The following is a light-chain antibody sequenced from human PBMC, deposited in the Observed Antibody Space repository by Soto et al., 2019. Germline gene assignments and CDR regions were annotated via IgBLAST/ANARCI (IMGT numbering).Light chain of an antibody. J-gene: IGKJ5*01. V-gene: IGKV3-20*01. CDR1: EPTYSAD. Sequence: MTQSPGTLSLSRGDRASLSFRASEPTYSADLGWYQQKPGQAPRLLIYGTNSGASGIPDRFSGRGSGTDFTLIISRLEPEDVAVYYCQQYGKPPITFGQGTRLEIK. CDR3: QQYGKPPIT. CDR2: GTN.